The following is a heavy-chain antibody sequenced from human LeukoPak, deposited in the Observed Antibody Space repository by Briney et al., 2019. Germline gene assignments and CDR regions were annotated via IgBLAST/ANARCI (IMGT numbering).Heavy chain of an antibody. CDR1: GFTFSSYS. V-gene: IGHV3-48*01. Sequence: GGSLRLSCAASGFTFSSYSMNWVRQAPGKGLEWISYISSSSSTVDYADSVKGRFTISRDSAKNSLYLQMNSLRADDTAVYFCARGIAPAGYYYYGLDVWGRGTTVTVSS. J-gene: IGHJ6*02. D-gene: IGHD6-13*01. CDR3: ARGIAPAGYYYYGLDV. CDR2: ISSSSSTV.